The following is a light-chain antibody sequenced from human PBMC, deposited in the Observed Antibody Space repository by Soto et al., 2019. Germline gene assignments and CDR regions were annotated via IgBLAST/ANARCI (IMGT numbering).Light chain of an antibody. CDR2: LEGSGSY. J-gene: IGLJ2*01. Sequence: QSVLPQSSSASASLGSSVKLTCTLSSGHSSYIIAWHQQQPGKAPRYLMKLEGSGSYNKGSGVPDRFSGSSSGADRDLTISNLQSEDEADYYCETWDSNTRVFGGGTKVTVL. CDR3: ETWDSNTRV. CDR1: SGHSSYI. V-gene: IGLV4-60*03.